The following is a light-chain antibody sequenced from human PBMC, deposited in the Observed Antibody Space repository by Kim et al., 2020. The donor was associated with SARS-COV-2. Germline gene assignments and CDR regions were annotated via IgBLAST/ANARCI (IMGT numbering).Light chain of an antibody. CDR1: SSNIGSNY. J-gene: IGLJ1*01. CDR2: RNN. CDR3: AAWDDSLSKV. Sequence: ELTQPPSASGTPGQRVTISCSGSSSNIGSNYVYWYQQLPGTAPKLLIYRNNQRPSGVPDRFSGSKSGTSASLAISGLRSEDEADYYCAAWDDSLSKVFGTGTKVTVL. V-gene: IGLV1-47*01.